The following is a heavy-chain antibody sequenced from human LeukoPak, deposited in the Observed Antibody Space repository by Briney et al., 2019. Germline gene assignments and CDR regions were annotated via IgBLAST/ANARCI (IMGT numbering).Heavy chain of an antibody. Sequence: GGSLRLSCAASGFTFSSFWMSWVRQAPGKGLEWVAVIWYDGSNKYYADSVKGRFTISRDNSKNTLYLQMNSLRAEDTAVYYCAREGTTGTTIDYWGQGTLVTVSS. J-gene: IGHJ4*02. D-gene: IGHD1-1*01. V-gene: IGHV3-33*08. CDR2: IWYDGSNK. CDR3: AREGTTGTTIDY. CDR1: GFTFSSFW.